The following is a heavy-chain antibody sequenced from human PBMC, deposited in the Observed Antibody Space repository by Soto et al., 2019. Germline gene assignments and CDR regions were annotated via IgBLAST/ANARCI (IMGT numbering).Heavy chain of an antibody. CDR2: ISSSSSYI. Sequence: EVQLVESGGGLVKPGGSLRLSCAFTFSTYSLNWVRQAPGKGLEWVSSISSSSSYIKYADSVKGRFTISRDNAKNSLYQQMNSLRAEDTAVYYGARDQGGSYDSWFVPWGQGTLVTVSS. V-gene: IGHV3-21*01. J-gene: IGHJ5*02. CDR1: TFSTYS. CDR3: ARDQGGSYDSWFVP. D-gene: IGHD1-26*01.